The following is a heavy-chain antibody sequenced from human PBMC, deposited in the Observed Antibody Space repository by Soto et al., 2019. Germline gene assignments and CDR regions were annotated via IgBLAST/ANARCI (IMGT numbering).Heavy chain of an antibody. CDR3: ARDPPATRHGMDV. J-gene: IGHJ6*02. Sequence: XGSRRLSCAASGFTVSSKSMSWVRQAPGKGLEWVSVIYSGGSTYYADSVRGRFTISRDNSKNTLYLQMKSLRAEDTAVYYCARDPPATRHGMDVWGQGTTVTVSS. V-gene: IGHV3-53*01. CDR1: GFTVSSKS. CDR2: IYSGGST.